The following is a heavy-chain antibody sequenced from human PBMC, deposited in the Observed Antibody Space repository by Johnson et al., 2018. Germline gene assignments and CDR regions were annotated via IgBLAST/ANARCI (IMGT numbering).Heavy chain of an antibody. CDR3: AKDVAVAGNAFDI. Sequence: VQLGEAGGGLIQPGGSLGLSCAASGFTVSSNYMSWVRQAPGKGLEWVSGISWNSGSIGYADSVKGRFTISRDNAKNSLYLQMNSLRAEDTALYYCAKDVAVAGNAFDIWGQGTMVTVSS. V-gene: IGHV3-9*01. CDR1: GFTVSSNY. D-gene: IGHD6-19*01. CDR2: ISWNSGSI. J-gene: IGHJ3*02.